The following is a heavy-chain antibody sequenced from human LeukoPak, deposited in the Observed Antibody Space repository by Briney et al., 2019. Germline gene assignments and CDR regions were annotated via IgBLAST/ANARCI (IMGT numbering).Heavy chain of an antibody. Sequence: SETLSLTCTVSGYSISSGYYWGWIRQPPGKGLEWIGSIYHSGSTYYNPSLKSRVTISVDTSKNQLSLKLSSVTAADTAAYYCARMMAAVPPSFDYWGQGTLVTVSS. J-gene: IGHJ4*02. CDR2: IYHSGST. V-gene: IGHV4-38-2*02. CDR1: GYSISSGYY. D-gene: IGHD6-13*01. CDR3: ARMMAAVPPSFDY.